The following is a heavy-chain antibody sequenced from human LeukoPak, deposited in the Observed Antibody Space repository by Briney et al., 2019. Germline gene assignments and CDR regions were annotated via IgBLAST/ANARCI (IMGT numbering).Heavy chain of an antibody. D-gene: IGHD2-2*01. CDR2: INPNSGGT. Sequence: ASVKVSCKASGYTFTGYYMHWVRQAPGQGLEWMGWINPNSGGTNYAQKFQGRVTMTRDTSISTAYMELSRLRSDDTAVYYCAREKCSRTSCYVGLGAFDIWGQGTMVTVSS. V-gene: IGHV1-2*02. J-gene: IGHJ3*02. CDR3: AREKCSRTSCYVGLGAFDI. CDR1: GYTFTGYY.